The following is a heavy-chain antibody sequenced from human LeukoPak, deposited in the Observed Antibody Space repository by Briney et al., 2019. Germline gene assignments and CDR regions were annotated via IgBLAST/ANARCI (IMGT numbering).Heavy chain of an antibody. D-gene: IGHD3-9*01. V-gene: IGHV3-33*01. CDR2: IWYDGSHK. CDR3: ARCDILTGYYASFDY. CDR1: GFTFSSYG. Sequence: GRSLRLSCAASGFTFSSYGVHWVRQAPGKGLEWVAVIWYDGSHKYYADSVKGRFTISRDNAKNSLYLQMNSLRAEDTAVYYCARCDILTGYYASFDYWGQGTLVTVSS. J-gene: IGHJ4*02.